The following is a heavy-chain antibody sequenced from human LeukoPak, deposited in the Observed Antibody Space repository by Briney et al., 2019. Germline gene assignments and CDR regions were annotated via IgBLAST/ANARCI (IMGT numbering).Heavy chain of an antibody. CDR3: ARSYYDSSGLYDY. Sequence: ASVKVSCKASGYTFTSYAMHWVRQAPGQRLEWMGWINAGNGNTKYSQEFQGRVTITRDTSASTAYMELSSLRSEDMAVYYCARSYYDSSGLYDYWGQGTLVTVSS. CDR2: INAGNGNT. J-gene: IGHJ4*02. D-gene: IGHD3-22*01. CDR1: GYTFTSYA. V-gene: IGHV1-3*03.